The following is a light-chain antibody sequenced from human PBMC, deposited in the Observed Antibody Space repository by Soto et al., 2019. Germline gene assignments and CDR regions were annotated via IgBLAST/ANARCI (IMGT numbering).Light chain of an antibody. CDR3: QQYSSYPYT. V-gene: IGKV1-5*01. Sequence: DIQMTQSPFTLSASIGDRVIITCRASQSTSSWLAWYQQKPGKAPKLLIYDASSLESGVPSRFSGSGSGTGFTLTVTSLQPDDSATYYCQQYSSYPYTFGPGTKLEIK. CDR1: QSTSSW. J-gene: IGKJ2*01. CDR2: DAS.